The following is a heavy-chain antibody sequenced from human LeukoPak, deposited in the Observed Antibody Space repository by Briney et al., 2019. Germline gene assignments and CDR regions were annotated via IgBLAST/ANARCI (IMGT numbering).Heavy chain of an antibody. CDR1: GFTFSSYA. J-gene: IGHJ4*02. CDR3: ATAGNKMTIFEFTHY. V-gene: IGHV3-23*01. D-gene: IGHD3-3*01. CDR2: ISGSGGST. Sequence: GGSLRLSCAASGFTFSSYAISWVRQAPGKGLEWVSAISGSGGSTYYADSVKGRFTISRDNSKNTLYLQMNSLRAEDTAVYYCATAGNKMTIFEFTHYWGQGTLVTVSS.